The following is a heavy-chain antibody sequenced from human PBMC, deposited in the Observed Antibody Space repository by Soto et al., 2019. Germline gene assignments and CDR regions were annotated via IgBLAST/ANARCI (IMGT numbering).Heavy chain of an antibody. CDR1: GGTFSSYA. CDR2: IIPIFGTA. J-gene: IGHJ4*02. Sequence: SVKVSCKASGGTFSSYAISWVRQAPGQGLEWMGGIIPIFGTANYAQKFQGRVTITADESTSTAYMELSSLRSEDTAVYYCARASSGYYAIYYFDYWGQGTLVTISS. D-gene: IGHD3-22*01. CDR3: ARASSGYYAIYYFDY. V-gene: IGHV1-69*13.